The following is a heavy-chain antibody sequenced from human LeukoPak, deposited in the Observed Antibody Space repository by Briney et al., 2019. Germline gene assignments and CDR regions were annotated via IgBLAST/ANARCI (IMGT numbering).Heavy chain of an antibody. D-gene: IGHD3-10*01. J-gene: IGHJ4*02. V-gene: IGHV4-38-2*02. CDR2: IYHSGNT. CDR3: AGGGMVRGVIVGKFDY. CDR1: GYSISSGYY. Sequence: SETLSLTCTVSGYSISSGYYWAWIRQPPGKGLQWIGNIYHSGNTYYNPSLKSRVTMSVDTSKNQFSLKLSSVTAADTAVYYCAGGGMVRGVIVGKFDYWGQGTLVTVSS.